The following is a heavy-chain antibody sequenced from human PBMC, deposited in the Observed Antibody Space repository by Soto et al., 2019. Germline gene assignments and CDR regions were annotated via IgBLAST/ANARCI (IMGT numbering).Heavy chain of an antibody. CDR2: INWDGYSI. CDR1: GFNLDDHV. Sequence: SRRLSCVASGFNLDDHVMHWVRQVPGKGLEWVGHINWDGYSIGYGGSVRGRFSISRDNAKNTLYLQMNSLRPEDTALYFCARSWSGSTSGRVDVWGQGTTVTVSS. J-gene: IGHJ6*02. V-gene: IGHV3-9*01. D-gene: IGHD3-3*01. CDR3: ARSWSGSTSGRVDV.